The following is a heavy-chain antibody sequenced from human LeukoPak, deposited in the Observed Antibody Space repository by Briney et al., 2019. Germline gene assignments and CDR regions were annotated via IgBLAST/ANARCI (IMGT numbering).Heavy chain of an antibody. CDR2: IYPSGGST. CDR1: GYTFTSYY. Sequence: ASVKVSCKASGYTFTSYYIHWVRQAPGQGLEWMEIIYPSGGSTTYAQKFQGRVTMTRDMSTSTAYMELSSLRSEDTAVYYCAREAVTIFALVRTQTTKSPHRFDPWGQGTLVTVSS. D-gene: IGHD3/OR15-3a*01. V-gene: IGHV1-46*01. J-gene: IGHJ5*02. CDR3: AREAVTIFALVRTQTTKSPHRFDP.